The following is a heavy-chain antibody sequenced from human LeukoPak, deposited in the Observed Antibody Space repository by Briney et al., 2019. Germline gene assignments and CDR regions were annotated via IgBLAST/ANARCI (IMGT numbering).Heavy chain of an antibody. D-gene: IGHD2-15*01. J-gene: IGHJ4*02. CDR3: ASEEGIYCTGGSCWRFDY. CDR1: GGSISSGSYY. V-gene: IGHV4-61*02. Sequence: PSETLSLTCTVSGGSISSGSYYWSWIRQPAGKGLEWIGRIYTSGSTNYNPSLKSRVTISVDRSKNQFSLKLSSVTAADTAVYYCASEEGIYCTGGSCWRFDYWGQGTLVTVSS. CDR2: IYTSGST.